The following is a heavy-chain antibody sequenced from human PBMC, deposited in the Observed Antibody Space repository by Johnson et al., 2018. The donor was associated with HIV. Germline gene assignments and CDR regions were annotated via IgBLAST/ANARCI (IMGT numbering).Heavy chain of an antibody. CDR2: ISGGGGST. D-gene: IGHD2-8*02. J-gene: IGHJ3*02. CDR1: GFTFSSYA. CDR3: AKDRNALYWWSDAFDM. Sequence: DVQVVESGGGLVQPGGSLRLSCAASGFTFSSYAMSWVRQAPGKELEWVSAISGGGGSTYYADSVKGRFTISRDNSKNTLYLQMNSLRAEDTAVYYCAKDRNALYWWSDAFDMWGQGTMVTVSS. V-gene: IGHV3-23*04.